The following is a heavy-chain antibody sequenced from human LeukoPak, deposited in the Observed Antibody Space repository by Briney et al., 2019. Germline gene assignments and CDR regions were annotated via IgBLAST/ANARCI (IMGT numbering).Heavy chain of an antibody. V-gene: IGHV3-21*04. CDR2: ISSSSSYI. CDR3: AKDRQQWLAIYYFDY. J-gene: IGHJ4*02. CDR1: GFTFSSYS. D-gene: IGHD6-19*01. Sequence: GGSLRLSCAASGFTFSSYSMNWVRQAPGKGLEWVSSISSSSSYIYYADSVKGRFTISRDNARNSLYLQMNSLRAEDTAVYYCAKDRQQWLAIYYFDYWGQGTLVTVSS.